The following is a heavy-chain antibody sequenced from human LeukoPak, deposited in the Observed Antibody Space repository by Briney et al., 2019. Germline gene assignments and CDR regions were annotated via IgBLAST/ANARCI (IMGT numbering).Heavy chain of an antibody. Sequence: ASVKVSCKASGYTFTSYGLSWVRQAPGQGPEWMGWISAYSGNTNYTQKLQGRVTMTVDTSTSTAYMELRSLRSDDTAVYYCARDHGRYFDWLSIHYYYYMDVWGKGTTVTISS. CDR1: GYTFTSYG. D-gene: IGHD3-9*01. CDR3: ARDHGRYFDWLSIHYYYYMDV. V-gene: IGHV1-18*01. J-gene: IGHJ6*03. CDR2: ISAYSGNT.